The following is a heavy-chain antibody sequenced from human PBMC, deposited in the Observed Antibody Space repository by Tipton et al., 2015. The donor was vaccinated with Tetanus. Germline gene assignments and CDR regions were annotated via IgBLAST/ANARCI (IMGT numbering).Heavy chain of an antibody. D-gene: IGHD2-21*01. CDR1: GFTFDAYA. V-gene: IGHV3-9*01. CDR2: ISWNSGSI. CDR3: ASVFVLLFPRYFDR. J-gene: IGHJ4*02. Sequence: SLRLSCAASGFTFDAYAMHWVRQAPGKGLEWVSGISWNSGSIGYADSVKGRFTISRDNSKNTLYLEMNSLGAEDTAVYYCASVFVLLFPRYFDRWGQGTLVTVSS.